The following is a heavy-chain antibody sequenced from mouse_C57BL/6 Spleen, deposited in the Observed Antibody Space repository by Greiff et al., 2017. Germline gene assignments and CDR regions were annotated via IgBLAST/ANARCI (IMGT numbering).Heavy chain of an antibody. J-gene: IGHJ1*03. Sequence: EVKLMESGGGLVQSGRSLRLSCATSGFTFSDFYMEWVRQAPGKGLEWIAASRNKANDYTTEYSASVKGRFIVSRDTSQSILYLQMNALRAEDTAIYYGARDAEDYNDGGWYFDVWGTGTTVTVSS. CDR1: GFTFSDFY. CDR2: SRNKANDYTT. D-gene: IGHD1-1*02. CDR3: ARDAEDYNDGGWYFDV. V-gene: IGHV7-1*01.